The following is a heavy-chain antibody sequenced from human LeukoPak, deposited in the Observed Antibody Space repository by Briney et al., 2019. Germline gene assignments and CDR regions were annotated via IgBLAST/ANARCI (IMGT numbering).Heavy chain of an antibody. CDR2: IYYSGST. CDR1: GGSISSSSYY. V-gene: IGHV4-39*07. CDR3: ARELVVRGGDYMDV. Sequence: SGTLSLPCTVSGGSISSSSYYWGWIRQPPGQGLEWIGSIYYSGSTYYNPSLKSRVTISVDTSKNQFSLKLSSVTAADTAVYYCARELVVRGGDYMDVWGKGTTVTVSS. J-gene: IGHJ6*03. D-gene: IGHD3-10*01.